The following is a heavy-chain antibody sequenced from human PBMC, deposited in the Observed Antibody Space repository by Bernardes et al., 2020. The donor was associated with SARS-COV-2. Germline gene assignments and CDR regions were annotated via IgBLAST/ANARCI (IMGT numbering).Heavy chain of an antibody. D-gene: IGHD3-10*01. J-gene: IGHJ6*02. CDR1: GFTFSSYG. CDR2: IWYDGSNK. V-gene: IGHV3-33*01. Sequence: GGSLRLSCAASGFTFSSYGMHWVRQAPGKGLVWVSVIWYDGSNKYYADSVKGRFTISRDNSKNTLYLQMNSLRAEGTAVYYCASDLSLGSLMYGMDVWGQGTTVTVSS. CDR3: ASDLSLGSLMYGMDV.